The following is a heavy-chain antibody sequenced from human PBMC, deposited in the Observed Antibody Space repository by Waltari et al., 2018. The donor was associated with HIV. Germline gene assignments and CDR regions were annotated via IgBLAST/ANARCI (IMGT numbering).Heavy chain of an antibody. Sequence: VHLLEARRLAEQPGHSLGALWLTEGSTDTDSDRSWFRQTPGAGLQWVAILWPDGNTRFYAPFVRGRFSISRDNTKKTVFLQMRALRADDTGFYFCARQGNTGTYFGGHRWGRGT. V-gene: IGHV3-33*07. CDR3: ARQGNTGTYFGGHR. CDR2: LWPDGNTR. J-gene: IGHJ4*02. CDR1: GSTDTDSD. D-gene: IGHD3-10*01.